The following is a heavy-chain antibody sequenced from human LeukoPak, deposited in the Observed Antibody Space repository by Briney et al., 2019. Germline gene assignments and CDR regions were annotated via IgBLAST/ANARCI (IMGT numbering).Heavy chain of an antibody. CDR1: GGSISSSSYY. CDR2: IYYSGST. Sequence: SETLSLTCTVSGGSISSSSYYWGWIRQPPGKGLEWIGSIYYSGSTYCNPSLKSRVTISVDTSKNQFSLKLSSVTAADTAVYYCAAVGESGYGSPFDYWGQGTLVTVSS. J-gene: IGHJ4*02. CDR3: AAVGESGYGSPFDY. V-gene: IGHV4-39*07. D-gene: IGHD5-12*01.